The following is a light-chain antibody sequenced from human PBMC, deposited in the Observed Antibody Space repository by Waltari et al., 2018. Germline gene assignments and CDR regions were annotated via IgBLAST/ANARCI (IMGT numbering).Light chain of an antibody. Sequence: EIVMTQSPATLSVSPGERATLSCRASQSVATNLAWYQQKPGQPPRLLIYGASTRAPGIPARFSGSGSGTEFTLTISSLQSEDFAVYYCQQHLNWRMFGQGTKVEIK. J-gene: IGKJ1*01. CDR3: QQHLNWRM. CDR1: QSVATN. CDR2: GAS. V-gene: IGKV3-15*01.